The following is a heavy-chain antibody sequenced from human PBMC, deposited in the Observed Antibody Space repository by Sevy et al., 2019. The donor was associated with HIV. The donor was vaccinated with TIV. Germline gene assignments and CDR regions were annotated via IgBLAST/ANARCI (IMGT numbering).Heavy chain of an antibody. CDR2: TRKKADGYTT. D-gene: IGHD6-13*01. Sequence: GGSLRLSCVASGFTFSDHYMEWVRQAPGKGLEWVGRTRKKADGYTTEYAASVKGRLTISKDESKNSLYVQMNSLKTDDTAVYYCATHAGIAAAGRVFDYWGQGTLVTVSS. V-gene: IGHV3-72*01. CDR3: ATHAGIAAAGRVFDY. J-gene: IGHJ4*02. CDR1: GFTFSDHY.